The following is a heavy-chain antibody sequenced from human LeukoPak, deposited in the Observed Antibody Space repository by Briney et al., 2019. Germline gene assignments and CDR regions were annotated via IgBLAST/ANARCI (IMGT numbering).Heavy chain of an antibody. Sequence: GGSLRLSCAASGFTFSSYEMNWVRQAPGKGLEWVSYISTTGSSIYYADSVKGRFTISRDNAKNSLYLQMNSLRAEDTAVYYCARGRYDYYDILTGSFDYWGQGTLVTVSS. CDR2: ISTTGSSI. V-gene: IGHV3-48*03. D-gene: IGHD3-9*01. CDR1: GFTFSSYE. CDR3: ARGRYDYYDILTGSFDY. J-gene: IGHJ4*02.